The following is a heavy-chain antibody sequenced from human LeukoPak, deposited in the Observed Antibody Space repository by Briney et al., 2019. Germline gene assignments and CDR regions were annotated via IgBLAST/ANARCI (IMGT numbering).Heavy chain of an antibody. D-gene: IGHD5-12*01. CDR1: GGSISSGDYY. J-gene: IGHJ4*02. V-gene: IGHV4-30-4*01. CDR3: ASSHSGYDPFDY. CDR2: IYYSGST. Sequence: SETLSLTCTVSGGSISSGDYYWSWIRQPPGKGLEWIGYIYYSGSTYYNPSLKSRVTISVDTSKNQFSLKLSSVTAADTAVYYCASSHSGYDPFDYWGQGTLVTVSS.